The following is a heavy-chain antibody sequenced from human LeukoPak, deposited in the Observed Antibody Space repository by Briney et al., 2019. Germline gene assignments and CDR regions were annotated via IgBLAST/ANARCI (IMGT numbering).Heavy chain of an antibody. Sequence: GGSLRLSCAASGFTFSSYEMNWVRQAPGKGLEWVSYISSSGSTIYYADSVKGRFTISRDNAKNSLYLQMNSLRAEDTAVYYCARDGRFAVPPGYYYYMDVWGKGTTVTVSS. V-gene: IGHV3-48*03. CDR2: ISSSGSTI. J-gene: IGHJ6*03. CDR1: GFTFSSYE. CDR3: ARDGRFAVPPGYYYYMDV. D-gene: IGHD3-3*01.